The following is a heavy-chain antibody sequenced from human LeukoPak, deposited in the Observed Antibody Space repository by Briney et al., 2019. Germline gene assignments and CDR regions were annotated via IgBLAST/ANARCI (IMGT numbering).Heavy chain of an antibody. D-gene: IGHD1-26*01. CDR2: IIPIFGTA. V-gene: IGHV1-69*05. CDR1: GGTFSSYA. J-gene: IGHJ6*03. CDR3: ALGYYYYYYMDV. Sequence: SVKVSCKASGGTFSSYAISWVRQAPGQGLEWMGGIIPIFGTANYAQKFQGRVTITTDESTSTAYMELSSLRSEDTAVYYCALGYYYYYYMDVRGKGTTVTVSS.